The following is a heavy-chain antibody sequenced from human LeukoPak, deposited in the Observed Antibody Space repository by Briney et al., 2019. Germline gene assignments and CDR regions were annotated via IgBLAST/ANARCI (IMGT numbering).Heavy chain of an antibody. Sequence: GGSLRLSCAASGFTFNSYAMSWVRQAPGKGLEWVSALSGSGDRTFYVDSVKGRFTISRDNSKNTLYLQVNSLRAEDTAVYYCAKLLNDYGDYYFDYWGQGTLVTVSS. V-gene: IGHV3-23*01. J-gene: IGHJ4*02. D-gene: IGHD4-17*01. CDR3: AKLLNDYGDYYFDY. CDR1: GFTFNSYA. CDR2: LSGSGDRT.